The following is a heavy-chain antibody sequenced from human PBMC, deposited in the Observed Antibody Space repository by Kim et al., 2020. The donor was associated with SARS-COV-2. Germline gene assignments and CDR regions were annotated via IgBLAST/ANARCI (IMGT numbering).Heavy chain of an antibody. D-gene: IGHD6-19*01. J-gene: IGHJ5*02. Sequence: SVKVSCKASGGTFSSYAISWVRQAPGQGLEWMGGIIPIFGTANYAQKFQGRVTITADESTSTAYMELSSLRSEDTAVYYCARDHEPYSSGLTVFWFDPWGQGTLVTVSS. V-gene: IGHV1-69*13. CDR3: ARDHEPYSSGLTVFWFDP. CDR2: IIPIFGTA. CDR1: GGTFSSYA.